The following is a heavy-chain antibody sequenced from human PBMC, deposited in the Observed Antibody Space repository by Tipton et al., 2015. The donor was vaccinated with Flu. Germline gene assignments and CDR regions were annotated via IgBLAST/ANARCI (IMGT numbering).Heavy chain of an antibody. J-gene: IGHJ5*02. CDR2: IHYSGSP. CDR1: GVSVRSFF. D-gene: IGHD4-11*01. Sequence: GLVKPSETLSLNCDVSGVSVRSFFWGWIRQAPGKGLEWIGNIHYSGSPHYNPSLKSRVTISVDTSKNQFSLRLSSVTAADTAVYYCARRDYSNYVSDPKSWFDPWGQGTLVAVSS. CDR3: ARRDYSNYVSDPKSWFDP. V-gene: IGHV4-59*08.